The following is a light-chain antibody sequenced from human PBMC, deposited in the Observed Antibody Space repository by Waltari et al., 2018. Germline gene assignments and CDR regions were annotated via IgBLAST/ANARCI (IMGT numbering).Light chain of an antibody. CDR1: SLRNYY. CDR3: YSRDSSTGDHLV. V-gene: IGLV3-19*01. CDR2: GKN. J-gene: IGLJ3*02. Sequence: SSELTQDPTVSVALGQTVRITCQGNSLRNYYATWYQQKSGQAPMLVFHGKNKRPSVIPDGFSGSTSGDTASLVITGGQADDESDYYGYSRDSSTGDHLVFGGGTKLTVL.